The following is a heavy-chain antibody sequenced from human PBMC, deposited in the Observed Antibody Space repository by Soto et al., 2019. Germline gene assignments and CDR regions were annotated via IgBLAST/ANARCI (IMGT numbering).Heavy chain of an antibody. CDR1: GFTFNSFG. D-gene: IGHD1-26*01. J-gene: IGHJ4*02. V-gene: IGHV3-23*01. CDR3: ANGMDPDY. Sequence: PGGSLRLSCAAPGFTFNSFGMSWVRQAPGKGLEWVSSISGSGGSTYYADSVKGRFTISRDNSKNTLYLQMNSLRAEDTALYYCANGMDPDYWGQGTQVTVSS. CDR2: ISGSGGST.